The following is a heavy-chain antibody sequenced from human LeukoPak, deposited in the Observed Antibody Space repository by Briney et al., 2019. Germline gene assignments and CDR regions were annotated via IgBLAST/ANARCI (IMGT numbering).Heavy chain of an antibody. CDR2: IDGDGSRA. D-gene: IGHD6-19*01. Sequence: GGSLRLSCAASGFTFNTYWMHWVRQGPGKGLVWVSRIDGDGSRASYADSVKGRFTISRDNAKNTLYLQMNSPRPEDTAVYFCVREAVGTYAFDVWGQGTMVTVSS. V-gene: IGHV3-74*01. CDR1: GFTFNTYW. CDR3: VREAVGTYAFDV. J-gene: IGHJ3*01.